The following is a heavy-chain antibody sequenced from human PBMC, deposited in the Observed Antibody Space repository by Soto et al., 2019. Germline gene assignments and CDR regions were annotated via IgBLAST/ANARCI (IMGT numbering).Heavy chain of an antibody. CDR1: GFTFSSYA. J-gene: IGHJ5*02. CDR3: AGESSGWVIGDWFDP. D-gene: IGHD6-19*01. Sequence: EVQLLESGGGLVQPGGSLRLSCAASGFTFSSYAMSWVRQAPGKGLEWVSAISGSGGSTYYADSVKGRFTISRDNSKNTLYLHMNSLRAEDTAVYYCAGESSGWVIGDWFDPWGQGTLVTVSS. V-gene: IGHV3-23*01. CDR2: ISGSGGST.